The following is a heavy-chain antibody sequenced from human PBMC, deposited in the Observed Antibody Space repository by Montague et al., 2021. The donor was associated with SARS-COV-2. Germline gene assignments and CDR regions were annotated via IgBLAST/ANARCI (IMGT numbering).Heavy chain of an antibody. D-gene: IGHD3-3*01. CDR3: ARQPTRGITIFGVVTDYGMDV. J-gene: IGHJ6*04. CDR1: GGSISSSSYY. V-gene: IGHV4-39*01. Sequence: SETLSLTRTVSGGSISSSSYYWGWIHQPPGKGLEWIGYIYYSGSTYYNPSLKSRVTISVDTSKNQFSLKLSSVTAADTAVYYCARQPTRGITIFGVVTDYGMDVWGKGTTVTVSS. CDR2: IYYSGST.